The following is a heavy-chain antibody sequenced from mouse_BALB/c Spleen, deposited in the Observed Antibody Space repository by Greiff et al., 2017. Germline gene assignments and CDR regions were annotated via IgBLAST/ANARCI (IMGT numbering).Heavy chain of an antibody. Sequence: EVQRVESGGGLVKPGGSLKLSCAASGFTFSSYAMSWVRQTPEKRLEWVASISSGGSTYYPDSVKGRFTISRDNARNILYLQMSSLRSEDTAMYYCAITSSYYFDYWGQGTTLTVSS. CDR2: ISSGGST. CDR1: GFTFSSYA. CDR3: AITSSYYFDY. J-gene: IGHJ2*01. V-gene: IGHV5-6-5*01. D-gene: IGHD1-1*01.